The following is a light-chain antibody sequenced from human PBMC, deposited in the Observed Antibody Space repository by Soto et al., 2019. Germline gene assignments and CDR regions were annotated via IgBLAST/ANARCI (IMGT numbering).Light chain of an antibody. V-gene: IGKV3-15*01. CDR2: GAS. J-gene: IGKJ2*01. Sequence: EIVMTQSPATLSVSPGERATLSCRASQSVSSNLAWYQQKPGQAPRLLIYGASTRATGIPARFSGSGSGTEFTRTSCSLQYEDFAVYYCQQYNNWPLYTFGQGTKLEIK. CDR3: QQYNNWPLYT. CDR1: QSVSSN.